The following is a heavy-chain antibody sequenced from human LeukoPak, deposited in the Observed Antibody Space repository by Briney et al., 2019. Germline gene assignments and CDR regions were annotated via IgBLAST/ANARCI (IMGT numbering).Heavy chain of an antibody. J-gene: IGHJ4*02. CDR3: FCSKTRSPSNYFDH. CDR1: GYTFTGHF. D-gene: IGHD2-2*01. CDR2: INPNSGDT. Sequence: EASVKVSCKTSGYTFTGHFMHWARQAPGQGLEWMGWINPNSGDTNYAPKFHGRVTMTRDTSISTAYMELTSLRSDDTAVYYCFCSKTRSPSNYFDHWGQGTLVTVSS. V-gene: IGHV1-2*02.